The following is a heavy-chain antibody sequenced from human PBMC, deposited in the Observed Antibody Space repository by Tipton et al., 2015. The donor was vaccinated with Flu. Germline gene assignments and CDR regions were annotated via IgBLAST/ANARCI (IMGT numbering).Heavy chain of an antibody. D-gene: IGHD3-22*01. CDR3: AGNKYYDSSGYYYSLDY. Sequence: TLSLTCTVSGYSISSGYYWGWIRQSPGKGLEWIGNIYHSGRTYYNPSLKSRVTISVDTSKNQFSLKLSSVTAAGTALYYCAGNKYYDSSGYYYSLDYWGQGPRVTVSS. J-gene: IGHJ4*02. CDR1: GYSISSGYY. CDR2: IYHSGRT. V-gene: IGHV4-38-2*02.